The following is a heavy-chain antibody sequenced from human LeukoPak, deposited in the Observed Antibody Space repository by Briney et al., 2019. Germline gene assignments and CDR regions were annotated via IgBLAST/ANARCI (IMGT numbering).Heavy chain of an antibody. V-gene: IGHV3-23*01. J-gene: IGHJ4*02. CDR2: ISASGGNT. D-gene: IGHD3-10*01. CDR3: ARRGGQFDY. Sequence: GGSLRLSCAASEFTFSSYAMQWVRQAPGKGLEWVSGISASGGNTRYADSVKGRFTISRDNSKNTLYLQMNSQRAEDTAVYYCARRGGQFDYWGQGTLVTVSS. CDR1: EFTFSSYA.